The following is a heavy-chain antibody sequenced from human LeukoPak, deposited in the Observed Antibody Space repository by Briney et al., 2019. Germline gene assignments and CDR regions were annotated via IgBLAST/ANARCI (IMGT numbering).Heavy chain of an antibody. V-gene: IGHV1-8*01. CDR3: ARGAGSGWLFGFDP. CDR1: GYTFTSYD. D-gene: IGHD6-19*01. CDR2: MNPNSGNT. Sequence: GASVKVSCKASGYTFTSYDINWVRQATGQGLEWMGWMNPNSGNTGYAQKFQGGVTMTRNTSISTAYMELSSLRSEDTAVYYCARGAGSGWLFGFDPWGQGTLVTVSS. J-gene: IGHJ5*02.